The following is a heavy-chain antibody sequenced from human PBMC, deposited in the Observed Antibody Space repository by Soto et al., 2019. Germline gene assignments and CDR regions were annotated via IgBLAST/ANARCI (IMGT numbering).Heavy chain of an antibody. Sequence: ELQLVESGGGLVQPGGSLRLSCAASGFNFRKFAMSWVRQAPGKGLEWVSGISERSGPPLYADSVKGRFTISRDNSKSTLYLEMNNLRPEDTAVYYCAKDQDNTDYYWIFDLWGRGTPVTVSS. D-gene: IGHD4-17*01. CDR1: GFNFRKFA. CDR2: ISERSGPP. CDR3: AKDQDNTDYYWIFDL. V-gene: IGHV3-23*04. J-gene: IGHJ2*01.